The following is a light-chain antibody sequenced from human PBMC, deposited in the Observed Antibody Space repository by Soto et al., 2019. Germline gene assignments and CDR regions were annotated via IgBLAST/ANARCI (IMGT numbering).Light chain of an antibody. CDR1: QSVSSSY. CDR2: GAC. J-gene: IGKJ4*01. CDR3: QQYGNSPLT. Sequence: EIVLTQSPGTLSLSPGERATLSCRASQSVSSSYLAWYQQGPGQAPRLLIYGACSRTTGIPDRFSASGSGTDFALTISRLEPKDFAVYYCQQYGNSPLTFGGGTMVEIK. V-gene: IGKV3-20*01.